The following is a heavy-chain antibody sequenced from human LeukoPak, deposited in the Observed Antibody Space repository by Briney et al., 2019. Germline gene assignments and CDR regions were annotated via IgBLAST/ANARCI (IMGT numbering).Heavy chain of an antibody. V-gene: IGHV3-20*04. CDR3: ARGFYYDSSGYLDY. CDR1: GFTFSSYS. J-gene: IGHJ4*02. CDR2: INWNGRSP. Sequence: GGSLRLSCAAAGFTFSSYSMNWVRPAPGKGLEWVSGINWNGRSPGYADSVKGRLPIASDNAKNAQYLQMNSLRAEDTALYYCARGFYYDSSGYLDYWGQGTLVTVSS. D-gene: IGHD3-22*01.